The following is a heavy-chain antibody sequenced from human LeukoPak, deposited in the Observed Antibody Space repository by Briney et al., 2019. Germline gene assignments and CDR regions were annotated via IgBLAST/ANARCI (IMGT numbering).Heavy chain of an antibody. CDR2: IYYSGST. CDR3: ARHAYYYDSSGYSESQPFDY. D-gene: IGHD3-22*01. Sequence: PSETLSLTCTVSGGSISSYYWSWLRQPPGKGLEWIGYIYYSGSTNYNPSLKSRVTISVDTSKNQFSLKLSSVTAADTAVYYCARHAYYYDSSGYSESQPFDYWGQGTLVTVSS. CDR1: GGSISSYY. J-gene: IGHJ4*02. V-gene: IGHV4-59*08.